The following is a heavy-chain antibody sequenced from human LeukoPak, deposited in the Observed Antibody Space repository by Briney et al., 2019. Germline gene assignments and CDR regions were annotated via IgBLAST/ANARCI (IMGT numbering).Heavy chain of an antibody. CDR1: GFTFSSYE. D-gene: IGHD2-15*01. CDR2: ISSSGSTI. J-gene: IGHJ5*02. CDR3: ARVVVAAIQNWFDP. Sequence: PGGSLRLSCAASGFTFSSYEMNWVRQAPGKGLEWVSYISSSGSTIYYADSVKGRFTISRDNAKNSLYLQMNSLRAEDTAVYYCARVVVAAIQNWFDPWGQGTLVTVSS. V-gene: IGHV3-48*03.